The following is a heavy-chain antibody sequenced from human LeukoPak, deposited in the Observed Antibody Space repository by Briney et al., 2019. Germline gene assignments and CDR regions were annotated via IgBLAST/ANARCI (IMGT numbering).Heavy chain of an antibody. D-gene: IGHD1-14*01. CDR1: GFTFTGYS. J-gene: IGHJ3*02. V-gene: IGHV3-23*01. Sequence: GGSLRLSCAASGFTFTGYSMNWVRQAPGKGLEWVSAISGSGGSTYYADSVKGRFTISRDNSKNTLYLQMNSLRAGDTAVYYCAKSPPGHTFDIWGQGTMVTVSS. CDR3: AKSPPGHTFDI. CDR2: ISGSGGST.